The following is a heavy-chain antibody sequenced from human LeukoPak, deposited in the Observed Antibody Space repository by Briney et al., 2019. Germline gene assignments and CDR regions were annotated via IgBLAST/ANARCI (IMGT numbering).Heavy chain of an antibody. J-gene: IGHJ4*02. CDR1: GFTFSSYA. CDR2: ISGSGGST. Sequence: GGSLRLCCAASGFTFSSYAMSWVRQATGKGLEWVSAISGSGGSTYYADSVKGRFTISRDNSKNTLYLQMNSLRAEDTAVYYCAKMPSYYYGSGSYYYFDYWGQGTLVTVSS. CDR3: AKMPSYYYGSGSYYYFDY. V-gene: IGHV3-23*01. D-gene: IGHD3-10*01.